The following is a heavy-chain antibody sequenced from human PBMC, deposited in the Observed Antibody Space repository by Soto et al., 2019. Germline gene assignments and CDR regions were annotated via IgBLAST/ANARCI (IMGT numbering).Heavy chain of an antibody. Sequence: QVQLVQSGAEVKKPGASVKVSCKASGYTFSNFAMHWVRQAPGQRLEWMGWINPGNGNTKYSQTFQGRVTITRDTSASQAYMELSSLRSEDTAVYYCARAVARGVKTIYYYYGMDVWGQGTTVNVSS. J-gene: IGHJ6*02. CDR3: ARAVARGVKTIYYYYGMDV. D-gene: IGHD3-10*01. CDR1: GYTFSNFA. V-gene: IGHV1-3*01. CDR2: INPGNGNT.